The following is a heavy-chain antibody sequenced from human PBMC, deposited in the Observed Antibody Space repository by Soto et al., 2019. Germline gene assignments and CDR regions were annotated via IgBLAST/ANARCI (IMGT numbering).Heavy chain of an antibody. CDR3: AKDLWTSYYDILTGYSPVDY. CDR2: ISGSGGST. D-gene: IGHD3-9*01. Sequence: GGSLRLSCAASGFTFSSYAMSWVRQAPGKGLEWVSAISGSGGSTYYADSVKGRFTISRDNSKNTLYLQMNSLRAEDTAVYYCAKDLWTSYYDILTGYSPVDYWGQGTLVTVSS. CDR1: GFTFSSYA. V-gene: IGHV3-23*01. J-gene: IGHJ4*02.